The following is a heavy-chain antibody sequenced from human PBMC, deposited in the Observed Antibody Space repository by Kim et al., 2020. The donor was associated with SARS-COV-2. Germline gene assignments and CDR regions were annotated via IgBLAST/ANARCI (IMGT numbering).Heavy chain of an antibody. CDR1: GDTFTSYA. Sequence: ASVKVSCKASGDTFTSYAISWVRQATGQGLEWMGGMNPNSGKANYAQKFQGRVTMTTDASTSTAYMELSSLRSEDTAVYYCARAKGVGGVFINYYYKGV. CDR2: MNPNSGKA. V-gene: IGHV1-8*01. J-gene: IGHJ6*03. CDR3: ARAKGVGGVFINYYYKGV. D-gene: IGHD3-16*01.